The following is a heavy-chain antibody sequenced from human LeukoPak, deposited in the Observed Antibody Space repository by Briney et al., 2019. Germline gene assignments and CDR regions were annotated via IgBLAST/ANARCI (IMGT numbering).Heavy chain of an antibody. D-gene: IGHD6-13*01. CDR1: GFTFSNYA. Sequence: GGSLGLSCAASGFTFSNYAMSWVRQAPGEGLEWVSTISGTGDTTYYADSLKGRLTISRDNSKNTLYLQMNSLRAEDTAVYYCAKDGGIAAAGVWGQGTTVTVSS. CDR2: ISGTGDTT. V-gene: IGHV3-23*01. CDR3: AKDGGIAAAGV. J-gene: IGHJ6*02.